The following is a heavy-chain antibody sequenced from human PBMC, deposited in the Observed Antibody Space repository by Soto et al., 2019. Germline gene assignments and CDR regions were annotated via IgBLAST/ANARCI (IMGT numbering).Heavy chain of an antibody. CDR1: GFTFSGSA. CDR3: TRHGTTPPLPYGDCRYYYYYYYRDV. Sequence: EVQLVESGGGLVQPGGSLKLSCAASGFTFSGSAMHWVRQASGKGLEWVGRIRSKANSYATAYAATVKGRFTISRDDSKDTAYMQMNSRKTEDTAVYYSTRHGTTPPLPYGDCRYYYYYYYRDVWGKGTTVTVSS. D-gene: IGHD4-17*01. J-gene: IGHJ6*03. CDR2: IRSKANSYAT. V-gene: IGHV3-73*01.